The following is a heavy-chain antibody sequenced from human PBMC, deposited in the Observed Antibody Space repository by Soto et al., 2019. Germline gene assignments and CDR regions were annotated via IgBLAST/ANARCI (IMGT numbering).Heavy chain of an antibody. J-gene: IGHJ4*02. CDR1: GFTFSSYA. D-gene: IGHD3-3*01. Sequence: GALRLSCAASGFTFSSYAMHWVRQAPGKGLEWVAVISYDGRNKYYVDSVKGRFSISRDNSKNTLYLQMNSLRAEDTAVYYCAREIERLLGYWGQGTLVTVSS. CDR3: AREIERLLGY. V-gene: IGHV3-30*04. CDR2: ISYDGRNK.